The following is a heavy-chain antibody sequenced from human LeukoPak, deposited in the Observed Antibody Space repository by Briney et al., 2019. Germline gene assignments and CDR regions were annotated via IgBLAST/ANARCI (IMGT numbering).Heavy chain of an antibody. V-gene: IGHV4-34*01. CDR3: ARDPMATSGGGGY. J-gene: IGHJ4*02. Sequence: SETLSLTCTVSGGSISSHYWNWIRQPPGKGLEWIGEINHSGSTNYNPSLKSRVTISVDTSKNQFSLKLSSVTAADTAVYYCARDPMATSGGGGYWGQGTLVTVSS. D-gene: IGHD5-24*01. CDR1: GGSISSHY. CDR2: INHSGST.